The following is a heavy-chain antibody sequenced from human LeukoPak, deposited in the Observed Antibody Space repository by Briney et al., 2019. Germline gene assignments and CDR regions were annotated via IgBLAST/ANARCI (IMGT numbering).Heavy chain of an antibody. Sequence: GGSLRLSCAASGFTFSSYWMHWVRQAPGKGLVWVSRINSDGSSTSYADSAKGRFTISRDNAKNTLYLQMNSLRAEDTAVYYCARTYDFWSGNYYGMDVWGQGTTVTVSS. D-gene: IGHD3-3*01. J-gene: IGHJ6*02. V-gene: IGHV3-74*01. CDR2: INSDGSST. CDR1: GFTFSSYW. CDR3: ARTYDFWSGNYYGMDV.